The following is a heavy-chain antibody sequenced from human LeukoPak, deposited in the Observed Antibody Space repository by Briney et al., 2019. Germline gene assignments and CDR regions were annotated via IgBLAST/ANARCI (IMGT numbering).Heavy chain of an antibody. CDR3: ARGSYDFWSGYYH. CDR1: GFTFSSYG. D-gene: IGHD3-3*01. Sequence: GRSLRLSCAASGFTFSSYGMHWVRQAPGKGLEWVAVISYDGSNKYYADSVKGRFTISRDNSKNTLYVQMNSLRAEDTAVYYCARGSYDFWSGYYHWGQGTLVTVSS. CDR2: ISYDGSNK. J-gene: IGHJ5*02. V-gene: IGHV3-30*03.